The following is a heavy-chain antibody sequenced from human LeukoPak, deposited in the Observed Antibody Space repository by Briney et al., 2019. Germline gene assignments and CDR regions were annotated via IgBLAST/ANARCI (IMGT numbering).Heavy chain of an antibody. V-gene: IGHV4-34*01. Sequence: SETLSLTCAAYGGSFSGYYWSWIRQPPGKGLEWIGEINHSGSTNYNPSLKSRVTISVDTSKNQFSLKLSSVTAADTAVYYCAGGRSSVLGYWGQGTLVTVSS. D-gene: IGHD6-19*01. CDR2: INHSGST. CDR3: AGGRSSVLGY. J-gene: IGHJ4*02. CDR1: GGSFSGYY.